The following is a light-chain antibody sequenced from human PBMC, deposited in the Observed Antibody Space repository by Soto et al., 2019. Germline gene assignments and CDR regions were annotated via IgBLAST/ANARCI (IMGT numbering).Light chain of an antibody. Sequence: DIQMTQSPSSLSAYVGDRVTITCRASQSISSSLNWYQQTPGKAPKLLIYAASNLQSGVPSRFSGSGSGTDFTLTISSLQPEDFATYYCQQSYSTPQTFGQGTKLEIK. CDR1: QSISSS. CDR3: QQSYSTPQT. V-gene: IGKV1-39*01. CDR2: AAS. J-gene: IGKJ1*01.